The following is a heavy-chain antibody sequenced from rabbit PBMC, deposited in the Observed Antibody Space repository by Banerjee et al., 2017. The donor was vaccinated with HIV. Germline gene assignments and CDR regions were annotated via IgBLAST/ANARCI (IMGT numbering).Heavy chain of an antibody. CDR1: GFSFSSNSY. J-gene: IGHJ4*01. Sequence: PLVESGGDLVKPGASLTLTCTASGFSFSSNSYLCWVRQAPGQGLEWIACIYTGSSGSTYYANWAKGQFTISKTSSTTVTLQMTSLTAADTATYFCARDLTVAGGGDSGYYFNLWGPGTLVTVS. CDR3: ARDLTVAGGGDSGYYFNL. V-gene: IGHV1S40*01. D-gene: IGHD7-1*01. CDR2: IYTGSSGST.